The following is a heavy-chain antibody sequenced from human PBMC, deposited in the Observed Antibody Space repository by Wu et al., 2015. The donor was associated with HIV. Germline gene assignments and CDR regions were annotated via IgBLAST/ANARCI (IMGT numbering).Heavy chain of an antibody. CDR3: ARSFLGSSSWYRRPLNAFDI. J-gene: IGHJ3*02. CDR2: IIPIFGIS. D-gene: IGHD6-19*01. Sequence: VQLVQSGGEVKKPGASVKVACKSSGYIFTDYGIHWVRQAPGEGLEWMGGIIPIFGISNYAQKFQGRVTVTADESTSTAYMELSSLRSEDTAVYYCARSFLGSSSWYRRPLNAFDIWGQGTMVTVS. CDR1: GYIFTDYG. V-gene: IGHV1-69*13.